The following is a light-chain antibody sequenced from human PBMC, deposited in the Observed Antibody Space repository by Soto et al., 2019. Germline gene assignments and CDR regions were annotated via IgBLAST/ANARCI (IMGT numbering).Light chain of an antibody. J-gene: IGLJ1*01. Sequence: QSVLTQPASVSGSPGQSITISCTGTSTDVGRYNHVSWYQHHPGKAPKLMIYEVTNRPSGVSNRFSRSKSGYTASLTISGLQAEDEADYYCNSNTSSGTRVFGTGTKVTVL. CDR3: NSNTSSGTRV. V-gene: IGLV2-14*01. CDR2: EVT. CDR1: STDVGRYNH.